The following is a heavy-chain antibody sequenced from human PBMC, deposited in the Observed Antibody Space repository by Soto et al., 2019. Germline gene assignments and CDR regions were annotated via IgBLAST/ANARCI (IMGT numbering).Heavy chain of an antibody. CDR2: ISGTGSST. Sequence: EVQLLESGGGLVQPGGSLRLSCAASGFTFTTYAMSWVRQAPGKGLQWVSGISGTGSSTYYADSVNGRFTISRDNSKNTVYLQMTSLRAEDTAVYYCAKDKRGVGAHAGAFDIWGQGRMVTVSS. CDR3: AKDKRGVGAHAGAFDI. J-gene: IGHJ3*02. V-gene: IGHV3-23*01. CDR1: GFTFTTYA. D-gene: IGHD1-26*01.